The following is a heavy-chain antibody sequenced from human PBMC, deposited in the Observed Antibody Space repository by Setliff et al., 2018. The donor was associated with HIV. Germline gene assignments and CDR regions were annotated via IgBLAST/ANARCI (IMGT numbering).Heavy chain of an antibody. J-gene: IGHJ5*02. V-gene: IGHV2-26*01. CDR1: GFSLSNARMG. Sequence: SGPTLVNPTETLTLTCTVSGFSLSNARMGVSWIRQPPGKALEWLAHIFSNDEKSYSTPLKSRLTISKDTSKSQVVLTMTNMDPVDTATYYCARIFDTMVRGVIITTGSFDPWGQGTLVTVSS. CDR2: IFSNDEK. CDR3: ARIFDTMVRGVIITTGSFDP. D-gene: IGHD3-10*01.